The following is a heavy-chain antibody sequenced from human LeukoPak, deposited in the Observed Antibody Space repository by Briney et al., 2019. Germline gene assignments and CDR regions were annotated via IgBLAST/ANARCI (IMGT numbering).Heavy chain of an antibody. CDR3: ASYSSSSLRYDFDY. J-gene: IGHJ4*02. CDR2: IYHSGST. Sequence: SETLSLTCAVSGYSISSGYYWGWIRQPPGKGLEWIGSIYHSGSTYYNPSLKSRVTISVDTSNNQFSLKLSSVTAADTAVYYCASYSSSSLRYDFDYWGQGTLVTVSS. CDR1: GYSISSGYY. V-gene: IGHV4-38-2*01. D-gene: IGHD6-6*01.